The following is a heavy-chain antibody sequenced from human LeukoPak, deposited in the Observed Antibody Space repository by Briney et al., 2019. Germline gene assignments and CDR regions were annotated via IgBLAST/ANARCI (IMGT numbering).Heavy chain of an antibody. V-gene: IGHV4-30-4*01. D-gene: IGHD3-10*01. J-gene: IGHJ4*02. CDR3: AASGSYYNPFDY. CDR1: GGSISSGDYY. Sequence: SETLSLTCTVSGGSISSGDYYWSWIRQPPGKGLEWIGYIYYSGSTYYNPSLKGRVTISVDTSKNQFSLKLSSVTAADTAVYYCAASGSYYNPFDYWGQETLVTVSS. CDR2: IYYSGST.